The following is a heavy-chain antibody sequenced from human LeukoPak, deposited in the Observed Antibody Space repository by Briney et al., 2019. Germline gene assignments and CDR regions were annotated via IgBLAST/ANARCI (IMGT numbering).Heavy chain of an antibody. CDR2: IYHSGST. CDR1: GFTFSSYA. Sequence: LRLSCAASGFTFSSYAMCWIRQPPGKGLEWIGYIYHSGSTYYNPSLKSRVTISVDRSKNRFSLKLSSVTAADTAVYYCASGDGSGSYSRGYYYYMDVWGKGTTVTVSS. V-gene: IGHV4-30-2*01. CDR3: ASGDGSGSYSRGYYYYMDV. D-gene: IGHD3-10*01. J-gene: IGHJ6*03.